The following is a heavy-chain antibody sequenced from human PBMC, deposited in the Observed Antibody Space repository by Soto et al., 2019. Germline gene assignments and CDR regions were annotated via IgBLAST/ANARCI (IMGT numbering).Heavy chain of an antibody. CDR2: IYYSGST. Sequence: QVHRQEPGQGLVRPSETLSLTCPVLVGSISSSSWSWIRQPPGKGLEGIGYIYYSGSTNYNPSLKSRVTISVDTSKNQFSLKMSSVTAADTAVYYCARLATRYYFDYWGQGTLVTVSS. D-gene: IGHD1-1*01. CDR3: ARLATRYYFDY. CDR1: VGSISSSS. V-gene: IGHV4-59*13. J-gene: IGHJ4*02.